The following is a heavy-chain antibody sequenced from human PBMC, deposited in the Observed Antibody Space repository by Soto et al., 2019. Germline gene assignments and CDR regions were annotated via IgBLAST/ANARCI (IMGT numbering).Heavy chain of an antibody. V-gene: IGHV3-15*01. CDR2: IKSKTDGGTT. D-gene: IGHD2-8*01. Sequence: GGSLRLSCAASGFTFSNAWMSWVRQAPGKGLEWVGRIKSKTDGGTTDYAAPVKGRFTISRDDSKNTLYLQMNSLKTEDTAVYYCTTEFYCTNGVCYRGGSYWGQGTLVTVSS. CDR3: TTEFYCTNGVCYRGGSY. J-gene: IGHJ4*02. CDR1: GFTFSNAW.